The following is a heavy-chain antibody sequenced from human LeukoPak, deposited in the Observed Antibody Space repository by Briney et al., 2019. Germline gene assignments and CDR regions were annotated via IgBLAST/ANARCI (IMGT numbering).Heavy chain of an antibody. J-gene: IGHJ4*02. Sequence: GGSLRLSCAASVFTFSNAWMSWVRQAPGKGLECVGRIKRKTDGGTTDYAAPVKGRFTISRDDSKNTLFLQMNSLKTEDTAVYYCTTGQGYYYDSSGPIDYWGQGTLVTVSS. CDR3: TTGQGYYYDSSGPIDY. CDR1: VFTFSNAW. CDR2: IKRKTDGGTT. D-gene: IGHD3-22*01. V-gene: IGHV3-15*01.